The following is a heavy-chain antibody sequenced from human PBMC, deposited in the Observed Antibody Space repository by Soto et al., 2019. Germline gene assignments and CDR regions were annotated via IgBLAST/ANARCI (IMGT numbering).Heavy chain of an antibody. CDR3: ARDQNSLGDYYGMDV. CDR2: IHYTGST. Sequence: ASETLSLTCSVSGDSISSSGFYWSWVRQRPGKALEWIGYIHYTGSTSYNSSLRSRLAISLDASKNQFSLSLSSVTSADTAVYYCARDQNSLGDYYGMDVWAKGITVTAS. J-gene: IGHJ6*04. V-gene: IGHV4-31*03. CDR1: GDSISSSGFY. D-gene: IGHD3-10*01.